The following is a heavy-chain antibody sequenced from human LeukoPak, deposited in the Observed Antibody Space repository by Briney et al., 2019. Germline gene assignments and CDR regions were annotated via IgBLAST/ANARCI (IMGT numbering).Heavy chain of an antibody. V-gene: IGHV5-51*01. Sequence: GESLKISCRGSGYSFTTYWIGWVRQMPGKGLEWMGIIYPGDSDTRYSPSFQGQVTISADESITTAYLQWSSLKASDTAMYYCARHRRNYYDSSGYPGYFDLWGRGTLVTVSS. CDR3: ARHRRNYYDSSGYPGYFDL. CDR2: IYPGDSDT. D-gene: IGHD3-22*01. J-gene: IGHJ2*01. CDR1: GYSFTTYW.